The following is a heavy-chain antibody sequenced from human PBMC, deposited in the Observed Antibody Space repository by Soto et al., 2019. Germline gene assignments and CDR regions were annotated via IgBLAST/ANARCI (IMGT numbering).Heavy chain of an antibody. D-gene: IGHD3-22*01. J-gene: IGHJ3*02. CDR3: VKDPLVNDSRPGGASHI. Sequence: LRLSCAASGFSFNKYAMHWVRQAPGTGLEYVSGISDTGGSTSHADSVKGRFTISRDNSKDTLFLQMNSLRPEDTAVYYCVKDPLVNDSRPGGASHIWGRGTMVTVSS. CDR1: GFSFNKYA. CDR2: ISDTGGST. V-gene: IGHV3-64D*06.